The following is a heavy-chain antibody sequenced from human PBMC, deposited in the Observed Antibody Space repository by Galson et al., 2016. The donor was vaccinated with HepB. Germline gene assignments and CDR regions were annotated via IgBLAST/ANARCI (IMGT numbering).Heavy chain of an antibody. Sequence: SLRLSCAASGFSFSGYGMHWVRQAPGKGLEWVTFIWYDGSNKLYADSVKGRFTISRDNSKNTVYLQMNSLRAEDTAVYYCAKDFPRGGYYFDYWGQGTLVTVSS. D-gene: IGHD2-15*01. CDR2: IWYDGSNK. V-gene: IGHV3-33*06. CDR1: GFSFSGYG. J-gene: IGHJ4*02. CDR3: AKDFPRGGYYFDY.